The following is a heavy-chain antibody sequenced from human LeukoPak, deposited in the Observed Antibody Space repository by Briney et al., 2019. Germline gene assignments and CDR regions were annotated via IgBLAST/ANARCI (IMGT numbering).Heavy chain of an antibody. J-gene: IGHJ6*02. D-gene: IGHD3-22*01. Sequence: GGSLRLSCAASGFTFSSYSMNWVRQAPGKGLEWVSSISSSSSYIYYADSVKGRFTISRDNAKNSLYLQMNSLRAEDTAVYYCARDVPYNYYDSSGYGGMDVWGQGTTVTVSS. CDR3: ARDVPYNYYDSSGYGGMDV. CDR2: ISSSSSYI. CDR1: GFTFSSYS. V-gene: IGHV3-21*01.